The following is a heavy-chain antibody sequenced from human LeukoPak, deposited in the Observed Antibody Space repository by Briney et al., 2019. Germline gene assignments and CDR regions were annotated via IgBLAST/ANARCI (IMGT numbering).Heavy chain of an antibody. V-gene: IGHV1-46*01. CDR1: GYTFTAYY. CDR3: VREKSGGTYDY. D-gene: IGHD3-16*01. CDR2: IRPVDTRT. Sequence: ASVKVSCKASGYTFTAYYIQWVRQAPGQGLEWMGTIRPVDTRTTYAQKFQGRVTMTWDMSTTTGYMELSSLRSEDTAVYYCVREKSGGTYDYWGQGTLVTVSS. J-gene: IGHJ4*02.